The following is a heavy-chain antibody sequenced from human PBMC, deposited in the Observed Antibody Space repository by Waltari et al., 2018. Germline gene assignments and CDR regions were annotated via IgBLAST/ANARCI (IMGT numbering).Heavy chain of an antibody. D-gene: IGHD3-22*01. Sequence: EVQLVESGGGLVKPGGSLRLSCAASGFTFSSYSMNWVRQAPGKGLEWVSSISSSSSYIYYADSVKGRFTISRDNAKNSLYLQMNSLRAEDTAVYYCARDEGTYYYDSSGYCQDYWGQGTLVTVSS. CDR1: GFTFSSYS. V-gene: IGHV3-21*01. CDR3: ARDEGTYYYDSSGYCQDY. CDR2: ISSSSSYI. J-gene: IGHJ4*02.